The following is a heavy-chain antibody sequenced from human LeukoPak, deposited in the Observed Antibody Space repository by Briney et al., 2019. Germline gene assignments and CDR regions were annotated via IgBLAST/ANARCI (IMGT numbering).Heavy chain of an antibody. V-gene: IGHV5-10-1*01. D-gene: IGHD6-13*01. CDR2: IDPSDSYT. CDR1: GYLFTNYW. J-gene: IGHJ4*02. CDR3: VRQGTHIAAAGIDY. Sequence: GASLKISCKGSGYLFTNYWISWVRQMPGKGLEWMGRIDPSDSYTNYSPSFQGHVTISAATSIGTAYLQWSSLKASDTAMYYCVRQGTHIAAAGIDYWGQGPLVTVSS.